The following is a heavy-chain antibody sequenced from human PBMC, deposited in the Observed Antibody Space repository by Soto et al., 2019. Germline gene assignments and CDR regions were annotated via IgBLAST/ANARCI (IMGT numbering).Heavy chain of an antibody. CDR1: GYTFTGYY. D-gene: IGHD6-19*01. CDR2: INPNSGGT. CDR3: AREGIAVAGLDY. Sequence: GASVKVSCKASGYTFTGYYMHCVRQAPGQGLEWMGWINPNSGGTNYAQKFQGWVTMTRDTSISTAYMELSRLRSDDTAVYYCAREGIAVAGLDYWGQGTLVTVSS. J-gene: IGHJ4*02. V-gene: IGHV1-2*04.